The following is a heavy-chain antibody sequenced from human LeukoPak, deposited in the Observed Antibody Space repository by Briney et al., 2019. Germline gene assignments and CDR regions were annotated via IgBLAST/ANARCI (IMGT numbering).Heavy chain of an antibody. J-gene: IGHJ1*01. D-gene: IGHD3-10*01. CDR1: GFTFSGAW. Sequence: PGGSLRLSCAASGFTFSGAWLHWVRQAPGKGLVWVSRINNEGTTTKYADSVKGRFTISRDNAKNTLYLQMNSLRAEDTAVYYCARVSGPGMNEYFHLWGQGTLVTVSS. CDR2: INNEGTTT. CDR3: ARVSGPGMNEYFHL. V-gene: IGHV3-74*01.